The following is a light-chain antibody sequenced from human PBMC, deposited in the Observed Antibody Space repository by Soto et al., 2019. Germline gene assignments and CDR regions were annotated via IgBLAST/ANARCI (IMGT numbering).Light chain of an antibody. CDR3: QQYETFSGT. J-gene: IGKJ1*01. CDR1: QDIRSA. Sequence: DIQLTQSPSSLSASVGDRVTVTCRASQDIRSALGWYQQKPGKVPKLLIYAASTLQSGVPSRFSGSGSGTKFTLTIASLQPDDFATYYCQQYETFSGTFGPGTKVDI. CDR2: AAS. V-gene: IGKV1-17*01.